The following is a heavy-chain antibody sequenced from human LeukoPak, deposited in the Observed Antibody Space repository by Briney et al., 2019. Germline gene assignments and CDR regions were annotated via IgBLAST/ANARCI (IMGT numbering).Heavy chain of an antibody. CDR3: ARDSLGAIAAAGYNWFDP. CDR2: ISAYNSNT. Sequence: ASVKVSCKASGYTFTSYGISWVRQAPGQGLEWMGWISAYNSNTNYAQKLQGRVTMTTDTSTSTAYMELRSLRSDDTAVYYCARDSLGAIAAAGYNWFDPWGQGTLVTVSS. J-gene: IGHJ5*02. CDR1: GYTFTSYG. V-gene: IGHV1-18*01. D-gene: IGHD6-13*01.